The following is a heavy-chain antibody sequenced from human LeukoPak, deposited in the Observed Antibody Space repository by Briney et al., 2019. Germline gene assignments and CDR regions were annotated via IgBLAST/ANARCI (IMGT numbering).Heavy chain of an antibody. CDR1: GLTFSSSD. Sequence: QSGGSLRLSCAASGLTFSSSDLGWVRQAPGKGLGWVSAIDGSGQTTYYADSVRGRFTISRDNSKNTLYLQLTSLRVEDTAIYYCAKVAAWTYFDSWGLGILVTVSS. CDR2: IDGSGQTT. V-gene: IGHV3-23*01. D-gene: IGHD3/OR15-3a*01. J-gene: IGHJ4*02. CDR3: AKVAAWTYFDS.